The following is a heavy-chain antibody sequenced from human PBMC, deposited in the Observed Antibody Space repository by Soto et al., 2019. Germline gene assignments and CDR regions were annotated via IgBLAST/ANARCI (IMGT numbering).Heavy chain of an antibody. CDR2: IYYTGST. CDR3: ARAPSYDFWSGYYIDY. D-gene: IGHD3-3*01. J-gene: IGHJ4*02. CDR1: GGSISSYY. V-gene: IGHV4-59*08. Sequence: PSETLSLTCTVSGGSISSYYWSWIRQPPGKGLEWIGYIYYTGSTNYNPSLKSRVAISIDTSKIQFSLQLSSVTAADTAVYYCARAPSYDFWSGYYIDYWGQGTLVTVSS.